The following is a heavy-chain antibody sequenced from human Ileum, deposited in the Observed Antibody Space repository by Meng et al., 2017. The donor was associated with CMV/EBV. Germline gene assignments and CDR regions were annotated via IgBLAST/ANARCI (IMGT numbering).Heavy chain of an antibody. CDR1: TYTFATYY. J-gene: IGHJ6*01. CDR2: LNPSGRST. V-gene: IGHV1-46*01. D-gene: IGHD2-2*01. Sequence: ASVKVSCKASTYTFATYYVHWLRQAPGQGLEWMGTLNPSGRSTSYAENFQGRVTMTRDTYTSTVYMELSSLRSDDTAVYYCARGRYCSSTSCQSYYYYYAMDDWGQGNTV. CDR3: ARGRYCSSTSCQSYYYYYAMDD.